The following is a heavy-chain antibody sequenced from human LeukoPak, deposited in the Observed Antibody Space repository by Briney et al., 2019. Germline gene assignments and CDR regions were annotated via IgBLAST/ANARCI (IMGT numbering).Heavy chain of an antibody. D-gene: IGHD5-18*01. Sequence: VASVKVSCKASGYTFTSYAMHWVRQAPGQRLEWMGWINAGNGNTEYSQEFQGRVTITRDTSASTAYMELSSLRTDDMAVFYCAREYSYGPHLDYWGQGTLVTVSS. CDR3: AREYSYGPHLDY. J-gene: IGHJ4*02. V-gene: IGHV1-3*03. CDR1: GYTFTSYA. CDR2: INAGNGNT.